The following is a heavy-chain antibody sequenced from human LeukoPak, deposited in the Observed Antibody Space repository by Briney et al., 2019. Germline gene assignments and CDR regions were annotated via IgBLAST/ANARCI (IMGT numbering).Heavy chain of an antibody. CDR3: ARVAAADTAMMNFDH. CDR1: GFTFSDYY. CDR2: ISSSSIYI. V-gene: IGHV3-11*05. J-gene: IGHJ4*02. D-gene: IGHD5-18*01. Sequence: GGSLRLSCAASGFTFSDYYMSWIRQAPGKGLEWVSSISSSSIYIYYADSVRGRFTISRDNAKKSLYLQMNSLRAEDTAVYYCARVAAADTAMMNFDHWGQGTLVTVSS.